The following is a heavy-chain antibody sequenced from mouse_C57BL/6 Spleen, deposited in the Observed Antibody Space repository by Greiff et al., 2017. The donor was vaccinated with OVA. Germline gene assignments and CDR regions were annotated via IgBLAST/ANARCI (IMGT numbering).Heavy chain of an antibody. D-gene: IGHD1-2*01. Sequence: VQLQQPGAELVRPGSSVKLSCTASGYTFTSYWMHWVKQRPIQGLEWIGNIDPSDSETNYNQKFKDKATLTVDKSSSTAYMQLSSLTSEDSAVYYWARSDGPYWGKGTSVTVAS. J-gene: IGHJ4*01. CDR3: ARSDGPY. CDR2: IDPSDSET. CDR1: GYTFTSYW. V-gene: IGHV1-52*01.